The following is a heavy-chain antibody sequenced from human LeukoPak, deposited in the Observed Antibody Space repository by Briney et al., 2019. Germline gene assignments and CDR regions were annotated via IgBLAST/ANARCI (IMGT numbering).Heavy chain of an antibody. J-gene: IGHJ6*03. D-gene: IGHD6-13*01. CDR3: ARTYSSSPSHMDV. CDR1: GGSISSGDYY. V-gene: IGHV4-30-2*01. Sequence: PSETLSLTCTVSGGSISSGDYYWSWIRQPPGKGLEWVGYMFHSGSTYYNPSLKSRLTMSADTSKNQVSLRLSSVTAADTAVYYCARTYSSSPSHMDVWGKGATVTVSS. CDR2: MFHSGST.